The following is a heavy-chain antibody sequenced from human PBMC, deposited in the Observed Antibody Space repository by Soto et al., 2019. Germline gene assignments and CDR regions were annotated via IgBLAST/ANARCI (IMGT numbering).Heavy chain of an antibody. J-gene: IGHJ4*02. CDR1: GGSISSGGYY. D-gene: IGHD3-22*01. Sequence: SETLSLTCTISGGSISSGGYYWSWIRQHPGKGLEWIGYIYYSGSTHYNPSLKSRVTISVDTSKNQFSLKLRSVTAADTAVYYCMLGSGWKDFDYWGQGTLVTVSS. CDR3: MLGSGWKDFDY. CDR2: IYYSGST. V-gene: IGHV4-31*03.